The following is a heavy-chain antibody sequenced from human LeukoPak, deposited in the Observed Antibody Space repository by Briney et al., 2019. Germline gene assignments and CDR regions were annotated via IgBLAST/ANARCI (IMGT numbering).Heavy chain of an antibody. CDR1: GDSISANNYY. Sequence: PSETLSLTCTVSGDSISANNYYWAWIRQPPGKGLEWIASIYYSGSTYYNPSLQSRVTISVDASKNQFSLKVNSVTAADTAVYYCARTLYPWNFDSWGQGTLVAVSS. V-gene: IGHV4-39*07. CDR2: IYYSGST. D-gene: IGHD2-2*02. J-gene: IGHJ4*02. CDR3: ARTLYPWNFDS.